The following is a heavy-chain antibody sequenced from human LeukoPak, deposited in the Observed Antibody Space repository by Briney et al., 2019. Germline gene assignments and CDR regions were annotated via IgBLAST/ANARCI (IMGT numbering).Heavy chain of an antibody. CDR3: AMIWGFDY. V-gene: IGHV3-30-3*01. J-gene: IGHJ4*02. D-gene: IGHD7-27*01. CDR1: GFTFSSYA. CDR2: ISYDGSNK. Sequence: PGGSLRLSCAASGFTFSSYAMHWVRQAPGKGLEWVAVISYDGSNKYYADSVKGRFTISRDNSKNTLYLQMNSLRAEDTAVYYCAMIWGFDYWGQGTLVTVSS.